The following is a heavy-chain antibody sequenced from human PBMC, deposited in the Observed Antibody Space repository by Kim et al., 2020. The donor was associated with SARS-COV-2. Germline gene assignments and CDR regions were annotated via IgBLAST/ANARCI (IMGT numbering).Heavy chain of an antibody. Sequence: GGSLRLSCVVSGFTFSSYAMHWVRQAPGKGLEWVAVISYDDVTNKYYADSVKGRFTISRDKSENTLYLQMTSLSGEDTAVYYCARVASIAAAGWYYGMDVWGQGTTVTVSS. V-gene: IGHV3-30*04. CDR1: GFTFSSYA. J-gene: IGHJ6*02. D-gene: IGHD6-13*01. CDR3: ARVASIAAAGWYYGMDV. CDR2: ISYDDVTNK.